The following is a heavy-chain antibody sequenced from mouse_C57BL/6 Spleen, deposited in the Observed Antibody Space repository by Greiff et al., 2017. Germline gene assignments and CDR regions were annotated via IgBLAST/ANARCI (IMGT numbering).Heavy chain of an antibody. J-gene: IGHJ2*01. CDR3: ARESYGSSYFDY. D-gene: IGHD1-1*01. CDR2: ISDGGSYT. V-gene: IGHV5-4*01. Sequence: EVHLVESGGGLVKPGGSLKLSCSASGFTFSSYAMSWVRQTPEKRLEWVATISDGGSYTYYPDNVKGRFTISRDNAKNNLYLQMSHLKSEDTAMYYCARESYGSSYFDYWGQGTTLTVSS. CDR1: GFTFSSYA.